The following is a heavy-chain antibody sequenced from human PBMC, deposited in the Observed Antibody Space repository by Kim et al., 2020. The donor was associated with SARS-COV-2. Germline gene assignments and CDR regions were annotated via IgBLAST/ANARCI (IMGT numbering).Heavy chain of an antibody. Sequence: YAQKFQSRVTMTRDTSTSTVYMELSSLRSEDTAVYYCARGRYGSGSYGDYWGQGTLVTVSS. V-gene: IGHV1-46*01. J-gene: IGHJ4*02. D-gene: IGHD3-10*01. CDR3: ARGRYGSGSYGDY.